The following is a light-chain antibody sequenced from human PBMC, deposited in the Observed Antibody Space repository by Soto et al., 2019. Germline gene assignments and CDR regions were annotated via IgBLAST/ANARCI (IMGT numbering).Light chain of an antibody. Sequence: EVALTQSPATLSLSPGERATLSCWASESVSNDFAWYQQKPGQAPRLLIYDASERATGIPARFSGSGSGTDFTLTISSLEPEDFAVYYCQLRSNWYTFGQGTKLEIK. CDR3: QLRSNWYT. CDR2: DAS. J-gene: IGKJ2*01. CDR1: ESVSND. V-gene: IGKV3-11*01.